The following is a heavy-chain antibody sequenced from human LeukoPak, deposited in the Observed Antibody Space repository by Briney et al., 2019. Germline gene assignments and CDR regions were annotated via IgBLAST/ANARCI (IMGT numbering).Heavy chain of an antibody. J-gene: IGHJ4*02. Sequence: GGSLRLSCATSGFIFTDYPMNWVRQAPGKGLEWVSNIRTSAEGANYAYYADSVKGRVTISRDDAKNTLYLHMNSLRDDDTAVYYCASDQRYAFDYWGQGSLVTVSS. V-gene: IGHV3-48*02. CDR1: GFIFTDYP. CDR3: ASDQRYAFDY. CDR2: IRTSAEGANYA. D-gene: IGHD3-9*01.